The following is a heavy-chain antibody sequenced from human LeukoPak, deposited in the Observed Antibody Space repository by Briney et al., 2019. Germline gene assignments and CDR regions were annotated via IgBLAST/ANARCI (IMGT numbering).Heavy chain of an antibody. CDR1: GFTFSSYA. CDR2: RSYDGSNK. Sequence: QSGGSLRLSCAASGFTFSSYAMHWVRQAPGKGLEWVAVRSYDGSNKYYADSVKGRFTISRDNSKNTLYLQMNSLRAEDTAVYYWARQSGGGGSGSYYAEFDYWGQGTLVTVSS. V-gene: IGHV3-30*04. CDR3: ARQSGGGGSGSYYAEFDY. D-gene: IGHD1-26*01. J-gene: IGHJ4*02.